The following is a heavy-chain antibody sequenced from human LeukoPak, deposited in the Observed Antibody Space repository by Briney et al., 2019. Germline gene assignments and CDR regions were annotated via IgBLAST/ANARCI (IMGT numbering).Heavy chain of an antibody. CDR2: IYYSGST. V-gene: IGHV4-39*07. Sequence: ETLSLTCTVSGGSISSSSYYWGWIRQPPGKGLEWIGSIYYSGSTYYNPSLRSRVTISVDTSKNQFSLKLSSVTAADTAVYYCARASLPTYDYGDYALSLFDYWGQGTLVTVSS. D-gene: IGHD4-17*01. CDR1: GGSISSSSYY. J-gene: IGHJ4*02. CDR3: ARASLPTYDYGDYALSLFDY.